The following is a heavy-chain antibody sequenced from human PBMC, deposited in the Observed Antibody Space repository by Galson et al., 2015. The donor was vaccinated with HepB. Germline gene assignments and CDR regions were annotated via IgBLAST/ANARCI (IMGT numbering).Heavy chain of an antibody. D-gene: IGHD1-1*01. Sequence: SGAEVKKPGESLRISCKGSGYTFSNYWISWVRQAPGKGLEWVSVISGSGDSTYYADSVKGRFTISRDNSKNTLYLHMNSLRAEDTAVYYCAKDPRRLDWGQGTLVTVPS. CDR2: ISGSGDST. CDR1: GYTFSNYW. CDR3: AKDPRRLD. J-gene: IGHJ4*02. V-gene: IGHV3-23*01.